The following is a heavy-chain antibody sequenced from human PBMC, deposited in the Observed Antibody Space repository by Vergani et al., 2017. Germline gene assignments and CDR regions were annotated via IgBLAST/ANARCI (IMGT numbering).Heavy chain of an antibody. V-gene: IGHV3-23*04. CDR3: AREERSNTSPFVGD. D-gene: IGHD2/OR15-2a*01. CDR2: ISGHGDRK. J-gene: IGHJ4*02. CDR1: GFSFGDYA. Sequence: EVQLVESGGGLVPPGRSLRLSCAASGFSFGDYAMTWVRQAPGKGLEWVSAISGHGDRKYYADSVKGRFTISRDNSKNTVYLQMNSLKAEDRATYYCAREERSNTSPFVGDWGQGTLVTV.